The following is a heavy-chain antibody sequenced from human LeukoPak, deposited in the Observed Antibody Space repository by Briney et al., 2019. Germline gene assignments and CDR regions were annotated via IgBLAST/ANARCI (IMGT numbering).Heavy chain of an antibody. V-gene: IGHV4-59*01. Sequence: SETLSLTCAVYGGSFSGYYWSWIRQPPGKGLEWIGYIYYSGSTNYNPSLKSRVTTSVDTSKNQFSLKLSSVTAADTAVYYCARDRCSSTSCSPDAFDIWGQGTMVTVSS. D-gene: IGHD2-2*01. CDR2: IYYSGST. CDR3: ARDRCSSTSCSPDAFDI. CDR1: GGSFSGYY. J-gene: IGHJ3*02.